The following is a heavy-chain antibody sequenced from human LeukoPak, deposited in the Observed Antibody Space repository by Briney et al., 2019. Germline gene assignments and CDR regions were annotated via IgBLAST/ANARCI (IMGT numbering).Heavy chain of an antibody. D-gene: IGHD3-22*01. J-gene: IGHJ4*02. CDR1: GFTFSSYA. CDR3: AKDTNYYYHGSGKKDD. CDR2: ISGSGGST. V-gene: IGHV3-23*01. Sequence: GGSLRLSCAASGFTFSSYAMSWVRQAPGKGLEWVSAISGSGGSTYYADSVKGRFTISRDNSKNTLYLQMNSLRAEDTAVYYCAKDTNYYYHGSGKKDDCGQGTLVTVSS.